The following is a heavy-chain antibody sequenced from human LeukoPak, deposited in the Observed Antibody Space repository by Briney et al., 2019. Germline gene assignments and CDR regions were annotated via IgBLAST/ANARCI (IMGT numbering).Heavy chain of an antibody. CDR3: ARSHFRPSGYYYMDV. D-gene: IGHD3-3*02. CDR2: IYTSGST. Sequence: PSETLSLTCTVSGGSISSGGYYWSWIRQPARKGLEWIGRIYTSGSTNYNPSLKSRVTISVDTSKNQFSLKLSSVTAADTAVYYCARSHFRPSGYYYMDVWGKGTTVTVSS. J-gene: IGHJ6*03. CDR1: GGSISSGGYY. V-gene: IGHV4-61*02.